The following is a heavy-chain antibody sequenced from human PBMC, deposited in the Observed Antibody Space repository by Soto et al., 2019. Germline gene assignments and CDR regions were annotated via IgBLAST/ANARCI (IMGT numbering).Heavy chain of an antibody. D-gene: IGHD4-4*01. CDR3: ARVASDYINSADH. V-gene: IGHV3-23*01. CDR2: IGGSGGNT. J-gene: IGHJ4*02. Sequence: EVQLLESEGGLVQPGGSLRLSCAASGFIFNAYAMTWVRQAPGKGLEWVSAIGGSGGNTYYAASVKGRFTISRDNSKDTVALEMNRLRVGDTAVYFCARVASDYINSADHWGQGILVTVSS. CDR1: GFIFNAYA.